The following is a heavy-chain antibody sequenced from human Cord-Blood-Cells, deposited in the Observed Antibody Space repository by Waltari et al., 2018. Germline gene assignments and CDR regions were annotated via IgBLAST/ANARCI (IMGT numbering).Heavy chain of an antibody. CDR1: GFTFSSYG. CDR2: ISYDGSNK. Sequence: QVQLVESGGGVVQPGRSLRLSCAASGFTFSSYGMHWVRQAPGKGLEWVAVISYDGSNKYYADSVKGRFTISRDNSKNTLYLQMNSLRAEDTAVYYCAKEGSWGERGPFDYWGQGTLVTVSS. CDR3: AKEGSWGERGPFDY. J-gene: IGHJ4*02. D-gene: IGHD1-1*01. V-gene: IGHV3-30*18.